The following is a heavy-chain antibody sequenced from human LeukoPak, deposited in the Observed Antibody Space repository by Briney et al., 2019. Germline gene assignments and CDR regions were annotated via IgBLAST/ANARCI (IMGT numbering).Heavy chain of an antibody. Sequence: ASVKVSCKVSGYTLTELSMHWVRQAPGKGLEWMGGFDPEDGETIYAQKFQGRVTMTEDTSTDTAYMELSSLRSEDTAVYYCATLRGSYRHDAFDIWGQGTMVTVSS. CDR1: GYTLTELS. J-gene: IGHJ3*02. V-gene: IGHV1-24*01. D-gene: IGHD1-26*01. CDR2: FDPEDGET. CDR3: ATLRGSYRHDAFDI.